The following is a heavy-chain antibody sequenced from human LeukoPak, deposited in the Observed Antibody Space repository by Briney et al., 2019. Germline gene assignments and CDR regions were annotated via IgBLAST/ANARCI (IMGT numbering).Heavy chain of an antibody. CDR2: MYYSGST. Sequence: SETLSLTCTVSGGSISSSSYYWGWIRQPPGKGLEWIGSMYYSGSTYYNPSLKSRVTISVDTSKNQFSLKLSSVTAADTAVYYCARHAMRTYDSSGYYLYWGQGTLVTVSS. D-gene: IGHD3-22*01. CDR3: ARHAMRTYDSSGYYLY. V-gene: IGHV4-39*01. CDR1: GGSISSSSYY. J-gene: IGHJ4*02.